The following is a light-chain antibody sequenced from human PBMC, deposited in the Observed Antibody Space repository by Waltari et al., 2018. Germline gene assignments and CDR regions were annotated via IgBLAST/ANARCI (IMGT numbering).Light chain of an antibody. CDR3: NSYAGNNSYV. CDR1: SSDIGRSNY. CDR2: EVS. Sequence: QSALTQPPSASGSPGQSVTISCTGTSSDIGRSNYVSWYQQHPGKAPKPVISEVSKRPSGVLDRFSGSKAGHTASLTVSGLQAEDEAEYFCNSYAGNNSYVFGTGTKVTVL. V-gene: IGLV2-8*01. J-gene: IGLJ1*01.